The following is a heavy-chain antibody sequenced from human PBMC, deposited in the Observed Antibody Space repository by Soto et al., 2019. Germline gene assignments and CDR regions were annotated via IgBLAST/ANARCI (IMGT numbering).Heavy chain of an antibody. CDR1: GFTFSSYA. J-gene: IGHJ3*02. V-gene: IGHV3-23*01. Sequence: GGSLRLSCAASGFTFSSYAMSWVRQAPGKGLEWVSAISGSGSSTYYADSVKGRFTISRDNSKNTLYLQMNSLRAEDTAVYYCAKAGGDIVVVVAAPDAFDIWGQGTMVTVSS. CDR3: AKAGGDIVVVVAAPDAFDI. CDR2: ISGSGSST. D-gene: IGHD2-15*01.